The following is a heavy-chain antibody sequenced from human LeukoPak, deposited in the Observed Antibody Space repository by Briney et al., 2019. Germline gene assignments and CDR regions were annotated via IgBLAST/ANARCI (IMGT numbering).Heavy chain of an antibody. CDR3: AKLPYQHGYNPTFDY. CDR2: ISGSGGST. D-gene: IGHD5-24*01. J-gene: IGHJ4*02. V-gene: IGHV3-23*01. Sequence: GRSLRLSCAASGFTFSSYAMSWVRQAPGKGLEWVSAISGSGGSTYYADSVKGRFTISRDNSKNTLYLQMNSLRAEDTAVYYCAKLPYQHGYNPTFDYWGQGTLVTVSS. CDR1: GFTFSSYA.